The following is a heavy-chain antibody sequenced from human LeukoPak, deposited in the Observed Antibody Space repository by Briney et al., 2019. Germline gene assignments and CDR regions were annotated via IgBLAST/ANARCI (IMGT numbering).Heavy chain of an antibody. CDR1: GFTVSSNY. J-gene: IGHJ4*02. CDR2: IYSGGST. V-gene: IGHV3-66*01. Sequence: PGGSLRLSCAASGFTVSSNYMSWVRQAPGKGLEWVSVIYSGGSTYYADSVKGRFTISRDNSKNTLYLQMNSPRAEDTAVYYCASRILWFGELLPYWGQGTLVTVPS. CDR3: ASRILWFGELLPY. D-gene: IGHD3-10*01.